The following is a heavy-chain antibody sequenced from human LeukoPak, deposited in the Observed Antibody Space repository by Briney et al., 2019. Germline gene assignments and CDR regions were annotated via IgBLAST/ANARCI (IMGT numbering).Heavy chain of an antibody. CDR1: GGSISSSSYC. CDR2: IYYSGST. J-gene: IGHJ4*02. Sequence: SETLSVTRTVSGGSISSSSYCWGWIRQPPGKGLEWIGSIYYSGSTYYNPSLKSRVTISVDTSKNQFSLKLSSVTAADTAVYYCARHSPVENYFDYWGQGTLVTVSS. CDR3: ARHSPVENYFDY. V-gene: IGHV4-39*01.